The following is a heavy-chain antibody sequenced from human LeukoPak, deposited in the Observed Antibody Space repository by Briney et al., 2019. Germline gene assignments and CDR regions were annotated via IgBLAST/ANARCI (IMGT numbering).Heavy chain of an antibody. Sequence: GGSLRLSCTASGFTFSNYAMSWVRQAPGKGLEWVSVISGSDGSTYYADSVKGRFTISRDNSKNTLYLQMNSLRAEDTAVYYCAKDNSGYYQEYFDLWGQGTLVTVSS. CDR1: GFTFSNYA. V-gene: IGHV3-23*01. J-gene: IGHJ4*02. CDR2: ISGSDGST. CDR3: AKDNSGYYQEYFDL. D-gene: IGHD3-22*01.